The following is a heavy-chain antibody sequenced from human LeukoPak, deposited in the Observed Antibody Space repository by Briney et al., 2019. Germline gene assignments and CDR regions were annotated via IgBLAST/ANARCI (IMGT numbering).Heavy chain of an antibody. CDR2: IYSGGST. CDR3: ARSIAVAGSDY. J-gene: IGHJ4*02. V-gene: IGHV3-66*02. Sequence: GGSLRLSCAASGFTVSSNYMSWVRQAPGKGLEWVSVIYSGGSTYYADSVKGRFTISRDNSKNTLYLQMNSLRADDTAVYYCARSIAVAGSDYWGQGTLVTVSS. D-gene: IGHD6-19*01. CDR1: GFTVSSNY.